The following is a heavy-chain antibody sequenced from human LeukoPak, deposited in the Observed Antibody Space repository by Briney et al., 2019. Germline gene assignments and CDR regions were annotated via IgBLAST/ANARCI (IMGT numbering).Heavy chain of an antibody. CDR1: GFTFSSYT. Sequence: PGGSLRLSCAASGFTFSSYTMHWIRQAPGKGLEWVSSISGSNSYIFYADSVKGRFTISRDNAKDSLYLQMNSLRAEDTAVYYCARALTTLTYEGYWGQGTLVTVSS. CDR3: ARALTTLTYEGY. V-gene: IGHV3-21*01. CDR2: ISGSNSYI. D-gene: IGHD1-1*01. J-gene: IGHJ4*02.